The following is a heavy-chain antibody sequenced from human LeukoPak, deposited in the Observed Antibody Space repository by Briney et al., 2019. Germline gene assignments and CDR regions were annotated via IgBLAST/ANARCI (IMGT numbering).Heavy chain of an antibody. CDR2: TYYRSKWYS. Sequence: SQTLSLTCAIPGDSVSSISAAWNWIRQSPSRGLEWLGKTYYRSKWYSDYAASVKGRITIKADTSSNHFSLHLSSVSPEDTAVYYCARDQDSNWDARGEYYFDFWGQGTLVTVSS. V-gene: IGHV6-1*01. D-gene: IGHD4-11*01. J-gene: IGHJ4*02. CDR1: GDSVSSISAA. CDR3: ARDQDSNWDARGEYYFDF.